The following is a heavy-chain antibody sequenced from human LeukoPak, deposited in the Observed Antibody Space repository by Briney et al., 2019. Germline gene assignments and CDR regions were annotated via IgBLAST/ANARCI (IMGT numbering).Heavy chain of an antibody. CDR2: IYYSGST. D-gene: IGHD2-2*02. CDR1: GGSISSYY. J-gene: IGHJ6*02. V-gene: IGHV4-59*08. CDR3: ARLRGYCSSASCYTAYYYYGMDV. Sequence: SETLSLTCTVSGGSISSYYWSWLRQPPGKGLEWIGYIYYSGSTNYNPSLKSRVTISVDTSKNQFSLKLSSVTAADTAVYYCARLRGYCSSASCYTAYYYYGMDVWGQGTTVTVSS.